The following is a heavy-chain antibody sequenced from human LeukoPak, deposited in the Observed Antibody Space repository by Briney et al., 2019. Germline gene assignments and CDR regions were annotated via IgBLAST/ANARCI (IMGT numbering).Heavy chain of an antibody. J-gene: IGHJ4*02. CDR1: GYTFTSYY. Sequence: GASVKISFKASGYTFTSYYVHWVRQAPGQGLEWMGTINPSAGGTQYAQNFQGRVTMTRDTSTNTVYMELTSLRSEDTAVYFCARDWGNTRAYSWGSYFDYWGQGTLVTVSS. CDR3: ARDWGNTRAYSWGSYFDY. CDR2: INPSAGGT. V-gene: IGHV1-46*01. D-gene: IGHD3-22*01.